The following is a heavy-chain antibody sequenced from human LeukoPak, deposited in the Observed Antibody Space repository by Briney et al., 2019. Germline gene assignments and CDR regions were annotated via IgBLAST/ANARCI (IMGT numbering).Heavy chain of an antibody. D-gene: IGHD2-15*01. Sequence: KTSETLSLTCTVSGGSISSRTDYWAWIRQPPGKGLEWIGTIYSNNGDTYSNPSLKSRVAISVDTSLNQFSLKVRSVTAADTAVYYCARGTCSGGSCYLNTSPFDYWGQGTLVTVSS. J-gene: IGHJ4*02. CDR3: ARGTCSGGSCYLNTSPFDY. V-gene: IGHV4-39*07. CDR2: IYSNNGDT. CDR1: GGSISSRTDY.